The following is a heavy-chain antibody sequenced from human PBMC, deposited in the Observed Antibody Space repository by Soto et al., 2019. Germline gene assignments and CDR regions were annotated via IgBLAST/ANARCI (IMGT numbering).Heavy chain of an antibody. V-gene: IGHV1-18*01. CDR3: ARDSPPGDY. J-gene: IGHJ4*02. CDR2: ISAYNGTT. Sequence: QVQLVQSGAEVKKPGASVKVSCKASGYTFTSYGISWVRQAPGQGLEWMGWISAYNGTTNYAQKIQGRITMTTDTTTSTAHMELRRLRYDATAVYYCARDSPPGDYWGKGTLVTVSS. CDR1: GYTFTSYG.